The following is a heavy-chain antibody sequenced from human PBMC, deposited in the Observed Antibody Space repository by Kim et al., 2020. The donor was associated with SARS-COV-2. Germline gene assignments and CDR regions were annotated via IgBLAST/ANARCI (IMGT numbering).Heavy chain of an antibody. D-gene: IGHD2-15*01. CDR2: IQQDGSAK. J-gene: IGHJ3*02. V-gene: IGHV3-7*01. Sequence: GGSLRLSCAASGFTFSSHSMSWVRQAPGKGLEWVANIQQDGSAKFYVESVKGRFTISRDNAQNSLYLQMNSLRVEDTAVYYCARRKISSLRWWSDDADYLRDPFDIWGQGTMVTVSS. CDR3: ARRKISSLRWWSDDADYLRDPFDI. CDR1: GFTFSSHS.